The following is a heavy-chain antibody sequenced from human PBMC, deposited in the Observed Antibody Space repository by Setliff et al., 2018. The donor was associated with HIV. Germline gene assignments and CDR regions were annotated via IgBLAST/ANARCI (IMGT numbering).Heavy chain of an antibody. CDR1: GFTFSSYS. V-gene: IGHV3-21*04. CDR3: ARARGSVGYYGSGTMYHMDV. J-gene: IGHJ6*03. Sequence: PGGSLRLSCAASGFTFSSYSMNWVRQAPGKGLEWVSSITSRSSYMYYADSVKGRFTISRDNAKNSLYLQMTRLRAEDTAVYYCARARGSVGYYGSGTMYHMDVWGKGTTVTVSS. CDR2: ITSRSSYM. D-gene: IGHD3-10*01.